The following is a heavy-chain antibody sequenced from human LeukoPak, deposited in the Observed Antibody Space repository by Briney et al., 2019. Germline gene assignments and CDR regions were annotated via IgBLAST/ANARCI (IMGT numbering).Heavy chain of an antibody. Sequence: QAGGSLRLSCAASGSTLSFYSTNWVRQAPGMGLEWISHISVSGSSIHYAESVKGRFTISRDSAKNSLYLQMNSLRAEDTAVYYCSTAKFDYWGQGTLLTVSS. V-gene: IGHV3-48*01. CDR1: GSTLSFYS. CDR2: ISVSGSSI. J-gene: IGHJ4*02. CDR3: STAKFDY.